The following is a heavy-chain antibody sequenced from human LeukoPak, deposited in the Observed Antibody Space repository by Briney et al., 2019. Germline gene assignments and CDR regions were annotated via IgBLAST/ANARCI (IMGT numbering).Heavy chain of an antibody. CDR3: AREVGRGFDY. D-gene: IGHD1-26*01. CDR2: ISAYNSNT. CDR1: GYTFTDFY. Sequence: ASVKVSCKASGYTFTDFYIHWMRQAPGQGLEWMGWISAYNSNTHYAQKLQGRVTMTTDTSTSTAYMEVRSLRSDDTAVYYCAREVGRGFDYWGQGTLVTVSS. J-gene: IGHJ4*02. V-gene: IGHV1-18*04.